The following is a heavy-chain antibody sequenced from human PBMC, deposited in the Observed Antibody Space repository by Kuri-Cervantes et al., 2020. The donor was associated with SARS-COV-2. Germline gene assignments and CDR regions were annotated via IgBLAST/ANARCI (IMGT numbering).Heavy chain of an antibody. Sequence: GSLRLSCTVSGGSISSSSYYWGWFRQPPGKGLEWIGSIYYSGSTYYNPSLKSRVTISVDTSKNQFSLKLSSVTAADTAVYYCARGRPAYYDFWSGYRAQGNYYDSSGYYYVSDAFDIWGQGTRVTVSS. V-gene: IGHV4-39*07. CDR1: GGSISSSSYY. CDR2: IYYSGST. J-gene: IGHJ3*02. D-gene: IGHD3-22*01. CDR3: ARGRPAYYDFWSGYRAQGNYYDSSGYYYVSDAFDI.